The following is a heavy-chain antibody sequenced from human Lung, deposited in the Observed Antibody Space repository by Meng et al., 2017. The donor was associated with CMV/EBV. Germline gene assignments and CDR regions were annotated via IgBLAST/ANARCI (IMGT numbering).Heavy chain of an antibody. CDR2: IYPGDSDT. CDR1: GYSFTGYW. D-gene: IGHD2-15*01. J-gene: IGHJ4*02. V-gene: IGHV5-51*01. CDR3: ARHPAFVYCSHTTACPYYFDY. Sequence: GESXKISXEGSGYSFTGYWIAWVRQMPGRGLEWMGIIYPGDSDTRYSPSFQGQVTISADKSISTAYLQWSSLKASDTAMYYCARHPAFVYCSHTTACPYYFDYWGQGTXVTVSS.